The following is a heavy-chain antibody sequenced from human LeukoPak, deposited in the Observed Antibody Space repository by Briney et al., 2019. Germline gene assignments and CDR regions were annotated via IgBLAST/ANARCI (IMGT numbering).Heavy chain of an antibody. D-gene: IGHD3-16*01. J-gene: IGHJ4*02. CDR3: ARDAYTSGADY. Sequence: GASVKVSCKASGYTFTGYYMHWVRQAPGQGLEWMGWISVYNGNTNNIQKLQGRVTMTRDTSTNTAYMELRSLRSDDTAVYYCARDAYTSGADYWGQGTLVTVSS. CDR2: ISVYNGNT. V-gene: IGHV1-18*04. CDR1: GYTFTGYY.